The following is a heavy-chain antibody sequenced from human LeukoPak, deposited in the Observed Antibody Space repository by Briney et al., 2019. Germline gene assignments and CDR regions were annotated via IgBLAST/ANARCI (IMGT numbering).Heavy chain of an antibody. D-gene: IGHD3-10*01. CDR3: ASLTYYYGSGSYYNSEYFQH. J-gene: IGHJ1*01. V-gene: IGHV4-34*01. Sequence: SETLSLTCAVYGGSFSGYYWSWIRQPPGKGLEWIGEINHSGSTYYNPSLKSRVTISVDRSKNQFSLKLSSVTAADTAVYYCASLTYYYGSGSYYNSEYFQHWGQGTLVTVSS. CDR1: GGSFSGYY. CDR2: INHSGST.